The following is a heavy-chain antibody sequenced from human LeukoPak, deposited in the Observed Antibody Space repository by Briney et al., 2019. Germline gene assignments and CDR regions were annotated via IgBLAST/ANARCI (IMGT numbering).Heavy chain of an antibody. J-gene: IGHJ4*02. CDR1: GCTFTGYY. V-gene: IGHV1-2*02. Sequence: ASVKVSCKASGCTFTGYYIHWVRQAPGQGLEWMGWINPNSGGTTYAQKFQGRITMTRGTSISTAYMELTRLTSDDTAVYYCARDSGSSSWEYDYWGQGTLVTVSS. CDR3: ARDSGSSSWEYDY. CDR2: INPNSGGT. D-gene: IGHD6-13*01.